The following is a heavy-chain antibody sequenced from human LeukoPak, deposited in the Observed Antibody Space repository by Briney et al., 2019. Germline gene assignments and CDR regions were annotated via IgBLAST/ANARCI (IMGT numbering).Heavy chain of an antibody. V-gene: IGHV1-2*02. CDR3: ARRYCSGGSCYVDY. J-gene: IGHJ4*02. Sequence: ASVKVSCKASGDTLTGYYMHWVRQAPGQGLEWMGWINPNSGGTNHAQKFQGRVTMTRDTSISTAYMELSRLTSDDTAVYYCARRYCSGGSCYVDYWGQGSLVTVSS. CDR2: INPNSGGT. D-gene: IGHD2-15*01. CDR1: GDTLTGYY.